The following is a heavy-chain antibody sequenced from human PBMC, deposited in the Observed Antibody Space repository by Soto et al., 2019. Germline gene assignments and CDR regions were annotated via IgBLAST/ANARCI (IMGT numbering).Heavy chain of an antibody. CDR2: ISGSGGYT. Sequence: EVQLLESGGGLVQPGTSLRLSCAASRFTFNIYAMTWVRQAPGKGLEWVSSISGSGGYTYYADSVKGRFTISRDNSKNTLSLQMNSLRADDTAVYYCAREYIPHGNGQEGASDYWGQGSLVTVSS. CDR3: AREYIPHGNGQEGASDY. CDR1: RFTFNIYA. V-gene: IGHV3-23*01. D-gene: IGHD2-21*01. J-gene: IGHJ4*02.